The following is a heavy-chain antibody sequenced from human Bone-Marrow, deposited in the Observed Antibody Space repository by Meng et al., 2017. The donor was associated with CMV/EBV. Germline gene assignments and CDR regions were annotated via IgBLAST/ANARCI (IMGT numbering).Heavy chain of an antibody. J-gene: IGHJ4*02. CDR1: GFTLTNYD. Sequence: GESLKISCAASGFTLTNYDMHWVRQAPGKGLEWVAFIRYDGSNKYYADSVKGRFTISRDNSKNTLYLQMNSLRAEDTAVYYCARGGGTYSGGYWGQGTLVTVSS. CDR3: ARGGGTYSGGY. V-gene: IGHV3-30*02. CDR2: IRYDGSNK. D-gene: IGHD1-26*01.